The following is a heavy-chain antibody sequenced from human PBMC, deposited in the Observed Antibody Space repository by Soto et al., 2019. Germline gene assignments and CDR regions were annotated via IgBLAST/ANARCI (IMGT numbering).Heavy chain of an antibody. J-gene: IGHJ4*02. Sequence: SETLSLTCTVSGGSISSSSYYWGWIRQPPGKGLEWIGSIYYSGSTYYNPSLKSRVTISVDTSKNQFSLKLSSVTAADTAVYYCAIHKYGALITILFDYWGQATLVTVSS. D-gene: IGHD4-17*01. CDR1: GGSISSSSYY. CDR2: IYYSGST. V-gene: IGHV4-39*01. CDR3: AIHKYGALITILFDY.